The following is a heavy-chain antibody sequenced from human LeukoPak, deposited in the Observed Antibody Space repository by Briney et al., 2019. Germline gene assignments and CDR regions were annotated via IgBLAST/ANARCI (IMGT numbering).Heavy chain of an antibody. CDR1: GFTFSNYW. Sequence: GGSLRLSCAAPGFTFSNYWMSWVRQAPGKGLEWVSGISWNSGSIGYADSVKGRFTISRDNAKNSLYLQMNSLRAEDTALYYCAKADSYGYAAFDIWGQGTMVTVSS. CDR3: AKADSYGYAAFDI. CDR2: ISWNSGSI. V-gene: IGHV3-9*01. J-gene: IGHJ3*02. D-gene: IGHD5-18*01.